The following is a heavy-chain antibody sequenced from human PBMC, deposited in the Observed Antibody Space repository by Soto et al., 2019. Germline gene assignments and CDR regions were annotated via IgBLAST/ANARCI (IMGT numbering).Heavy chain of an antibody. Sequence: PSETLSLTCAVYGGSFSGYYWRWIRQPPGKGLEWIGEINHSGSTNYNPSLKSRVTTSVDTSKNQFSLKLSSVTAADTAVYYCEREFPTYSSGPTGFDPWGQGTLVTVS. CDR2: INHSGST. CDR3: EREFPTYSSGPTGFDP. D-gene: IGHD6-19*01. J-gene: IGHJ5*02. CDR1: GGSFSGYY. V-gene: IGHV4-34*01.